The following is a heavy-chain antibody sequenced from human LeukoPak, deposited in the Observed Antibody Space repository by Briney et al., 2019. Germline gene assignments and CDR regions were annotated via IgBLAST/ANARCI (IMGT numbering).Heavy chain of an antibody. J-gene: IGHJ4*02. CDR2: ISYDGSNK. CDR3: ARSGVLSFDY. V-gene: IGHV3-30*04. D-gene: IGHD3-9*01. CDR1: GFTFSSYA. Sequence: GRSLRLSCAASGFTFSSYAMHWVRQAPGKGLEWVAVISYDGSNKYYADSVKGRFTISRDNSKNTLYLQMNSLRAEDTAVYYCARSGVLSFDYWGQRTLVTVSS.